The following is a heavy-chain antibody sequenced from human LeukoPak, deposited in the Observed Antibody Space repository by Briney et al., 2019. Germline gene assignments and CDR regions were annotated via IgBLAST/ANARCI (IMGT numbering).Heavy chain of an antibody. CDR1: GGTFSSYA. Sequence: SVKVSCKASGGTFSSYAISWVRQAPGQGLEWMRGIIPIFGTANYAQKFQGRVTITADESTSTAYMELSSLRSEDTAVYYCASDPGYCSSTSCRTLSDYWGQGTLVTVSS. J-gene: IGHJ4*02. CDR2: IIPIFGTA. V-gene: IGHV1-69*13. CDR3: ASDPGYCSSTSCRTLSDY. D-gene: IGHD2-2*01.